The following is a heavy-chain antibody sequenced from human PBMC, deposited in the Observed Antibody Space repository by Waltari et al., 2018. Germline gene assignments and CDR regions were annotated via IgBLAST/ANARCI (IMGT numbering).Heavy chain of an antibody. CDR2: ISASITYK. J-gene: IGHJ4*02. V-gene: IGHV3-21*01. CDR3: ARDGLGDFGSGSYYQFF. D-gene: IGHD3-10*01. CDR1: GFTFKSYT. Sequence: EVQLVESGGGLVKPGGSMRLSCAASGFTFKSYTRYWVRQALGKAWEWLSSISASITYKYTADSLKGRFTISRDNAKNALFLQMDSRRAEDTAVYYCARDGLGDFGSGSYYQFFWGQGILVTVSS.